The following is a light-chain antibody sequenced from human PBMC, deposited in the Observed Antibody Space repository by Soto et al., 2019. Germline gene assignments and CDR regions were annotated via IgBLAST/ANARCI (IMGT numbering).Light chain of an antibody. Sequence: DVQMTPSPASLSASVGDRVSITCRTSVTTSGYLNWWQQKPGKAPNLLIYATFKLQSRVPARFIGTGSCGEITLNITNVQTEDFATYYCQQNYSTPVTCGRGTRL. CDR3: QQNYSTPVT. V-gene: IGKV1-39*01. CDR1: VTTSGY. J-gene: IGKJ5*01. CDR2: ATF.